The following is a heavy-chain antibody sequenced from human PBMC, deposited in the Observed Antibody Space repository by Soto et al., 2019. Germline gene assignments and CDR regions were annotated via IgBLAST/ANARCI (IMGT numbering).Heavy chain of an antibody. CDR2: INGAGDT. J-gene: IGHJ6*02. CDR1: GFDASVNL. Sequence: GGALRLSCAASGFDASVNLMNWVRQAPGKGLEWVSVINGAGDTKYADSVKGRFAISRDISRNTVYLQMNSLRAEDTAVYYCVRENYYYGMDVWGHGTTVTVSS. CDR3: VRENYYYGMDV. V-gene: IGHV3-66*01.